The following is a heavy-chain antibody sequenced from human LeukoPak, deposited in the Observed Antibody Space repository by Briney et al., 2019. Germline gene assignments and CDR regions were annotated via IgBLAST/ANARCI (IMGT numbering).Heavy chain of an antibody. D-gene: IGHD6-13*01. J-gene: IGHJ4*02. V-gene: IGHV4-38-2*01. CDR3: ASRPSIAAAGPDY. CDR2: VYHSGST. CDR1: GYSISSGYY. Sequence: PSETLSLTCAVSGYSISSGYYWGWIRQPPGKGLEWIGSVYHSGSTYYNPSLKSRVTISEDTSKNQFSLKLSSVTAADTAVYYCASRPSIAAAGPDYWGQETLVTVSS.